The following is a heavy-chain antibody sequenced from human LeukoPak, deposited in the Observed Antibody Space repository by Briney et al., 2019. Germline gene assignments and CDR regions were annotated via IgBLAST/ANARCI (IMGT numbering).Heavy chain of an antibody. V-gene: IGHV3-48*02. CDR1: GFTFNNAW. D-gene: IGHD3-16*01. CDR3: ARDYDYAFDY. J-gene: IGHJ4*02. Sequence: GGSLRLSCAASGFTFNNAWMSWVRQAPGKGLEWVSYISGDTITYAESVKGRFTISRDNAKNSLFLQMNSLRDEDTAVYYCARDYDYAFDYWGQGALVTVSS. CDR2: ISGDTI.